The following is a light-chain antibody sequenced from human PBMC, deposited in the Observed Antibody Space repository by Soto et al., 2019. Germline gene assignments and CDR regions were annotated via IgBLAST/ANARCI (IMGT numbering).Light chain of an antibody. CDR1: SSDVGGYNY. V-gene: IGLV2-14*01. J-gene: IGLJ1*01. Sequence: QSVLTQPASVSGSPGQSITISCTGTSSDVGGYNYVSWYQQHPGKAPKLMIYDVSNRPSGVSSRFSASKSGNTASLTISGFQAEDEADYYCCSFTSTSTPYVFGTGTKLTVL. CDR2: DVS. CDR3: CSFTSTSTPYV.